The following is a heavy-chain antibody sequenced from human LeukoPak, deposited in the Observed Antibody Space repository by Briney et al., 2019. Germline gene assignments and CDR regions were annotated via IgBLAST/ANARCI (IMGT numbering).Heavy chain of an antibody. CDR1: GGSISSGSYY. V-gene: IGHV4-61*02. Sequence: SETLSLTCTVSGGSISSGSYYWSWIRQPAGKGLEWIGRIYTSGSTNYNPSLKSRVTISVDTSKNQFSLKLSSVTAADTAVYYCARAGVRGVIGYYYYYMDVWGKGTTFTVSS. D-gene: IGHD3-10*01. CDR3: ARAGVRGVIGYYYYYMDV. J-gene: IGHJ6*03. CDR2: IYTSGST.